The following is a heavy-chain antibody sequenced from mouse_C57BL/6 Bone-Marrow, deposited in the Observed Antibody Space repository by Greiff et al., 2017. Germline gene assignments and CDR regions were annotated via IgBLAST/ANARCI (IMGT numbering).Heavy chain of an antibody. CDR3: ARHEHMDY. J-gene: IGHJ4*01. V-gene: IGHV5-12*01. CDR1: GFTFSDYY. Sequence: EVKLVESGGGLVQPGGSLKLSCAASGFTFSDYYMYWVRQTPEKRLEWVAYISNGGGSTYYPDTVKGRFTISRDNAKNTLYLQMSRLKSEDTAMYYCARHEHMDYWGQGTSVTVSS. CDR2: ISNGGGST.